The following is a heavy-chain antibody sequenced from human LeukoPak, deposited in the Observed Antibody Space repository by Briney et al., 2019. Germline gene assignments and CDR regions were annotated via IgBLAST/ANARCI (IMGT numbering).Heavy chain of an antibody. CDR3: ARDYYDSSGTFDY. CDR1: GFIFSSYS. J-gene: IGHJ4*02. D-gene: IGHD3-22*01. Sequence: RGSLRLSCAASGFIFSSYSMNWVRQAPGKGLEWVSSISSSSTYIYYADSVKGRFTISRDNAKNSLYLQMNSLRVEDTAVYYCARDYYDSSGTFDYWGQGTLVTVSS. V-gene: IGHV3-21*01. CDR2: ISSSSTYI.